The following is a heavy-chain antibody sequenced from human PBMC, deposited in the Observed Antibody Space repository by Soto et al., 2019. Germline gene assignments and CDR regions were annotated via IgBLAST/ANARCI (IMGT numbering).Heavy chain of an antibody. V-gene: IGHV3-30*03. J-gene: IGHJ6*02. D-gene: IGHD3-9*01. CDR1: GFTFSSNG. Sequence: GGSLRLSXAASGFTFSSNGMHWVRQAPGKGLEWVAVISYDGRNKYYADSVKGRFTISRDNSKNTLYLQMNSLRAEDMVVYYWAIDRRYDILTGSYYYYYYSMDVWGQGATVTVS. CDR3: AIDRRYDILTGSYYYYYYSMDV. CDR2: ISYDGRNK.